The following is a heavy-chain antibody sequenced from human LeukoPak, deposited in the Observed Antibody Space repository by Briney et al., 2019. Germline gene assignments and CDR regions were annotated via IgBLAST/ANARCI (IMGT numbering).Heavy chain of an antibody. J-gene: IGHJ3*01. V-gene: IGHV1-2*02. CDR2: INPNSGGT. D-gene: IGHD1-26*01. Sequence: GASVKVSCQASGYTFTGYYMHWVRQAPGQGLEWMGWINPNSGGTNYAQKFQGRVTMTRDTSISTAYMELSRLRSDDTAVYYCAKVGATAPLDAFDVWGQGTMVTVSS. CDR3: AKVGATAPLDAFDV. CDR1: GYTFTGYY.